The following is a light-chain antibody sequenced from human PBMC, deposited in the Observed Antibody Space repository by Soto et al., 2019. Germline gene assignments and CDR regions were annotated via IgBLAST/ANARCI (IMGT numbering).Light chain of an antibody. Sequence: EIVLTQSPGTLSLSPGERATLSCRASQSVSGSYLAWYQQKPGQAHRLLIYVASSRATGIPDRFSGSGSGTDFNLTISRLEPGDFAVYYCQQYGSSPGTFGQGTKLEIK. CDR3: QQYGSSPGT. J-gene: IGKJ2*02. CDR2: VAS. CDR1: QSVSGSY. V-gene: IGKV3-20*01.